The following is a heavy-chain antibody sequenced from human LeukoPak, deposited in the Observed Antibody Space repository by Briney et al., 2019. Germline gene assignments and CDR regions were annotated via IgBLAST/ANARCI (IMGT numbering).Heavy chain of an antibody. Sequence: ASVKVSCKASGYTFTSYDINWVRQATGQGLEWMGWMNPNSGNKGYAQKFQGRVTMTRNTSISTAYMELSSLRSEDTAVYYCVTGFTTMAVDYFDYWGQGTLVTVSP. CDR1: GYTFTSYD. D-gene: IGHD5-18*01. CDR3: VTGFTTMAVDYFDY. V-gene: IGHV1-8*01. CDR2: MNPNSGNK. J-gene: IGHJ4*02.